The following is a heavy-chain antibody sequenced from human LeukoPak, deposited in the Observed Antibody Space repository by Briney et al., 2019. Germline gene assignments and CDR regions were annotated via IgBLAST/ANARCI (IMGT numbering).Heavy chain of an antibody. CDR1: GFTFSTSW. D-gene: IGHD2/OR15-2a*01. CDR3: ARAGYYRFDY. J-gene: IGHJ4*02. CDR2: INSDGTTI. Sequence: PGGSLRLSCAASGFTFSTSWMHWVRPAPGKGLVGVSRINSDGTTIDYADSVKSRFTISRDNAKNTLYLQMNSLRDEDTAVYYCARAGYYRFDYWGQGTLVTVSS. V-gene: IGHV3-74*01.